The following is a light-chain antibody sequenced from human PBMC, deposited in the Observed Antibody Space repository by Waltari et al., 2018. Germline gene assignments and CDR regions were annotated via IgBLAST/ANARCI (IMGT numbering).Light chain of an antibody. CDR2: AAS. Sequence: DIHLTQSPSYLSASVGDRVTITCRASRGISSYLACYQQKPGKAPKLLIYAASTLQSGGPLRFSGSGSGTEFTLTISSLQPEDFATYYCQQVNTYSWTFGQGTKVEIK. V-gene: IGKV1-9*01. CDR3: QQVNTYSWT. CDR1: RGISSY. J-gene: IGKJ1*01.